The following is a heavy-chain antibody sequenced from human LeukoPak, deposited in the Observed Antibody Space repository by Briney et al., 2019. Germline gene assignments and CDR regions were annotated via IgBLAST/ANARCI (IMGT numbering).Heavy chain of an antibody. CDR1: GFTFSSYA. V-gene: IGHV3-23*01. D-gene: IGHD2-2*01. CDR2: IHANDGNT. CDR3: ARSFRPCSSTSCYFSFDF. Sequence: GGSLRLSCAASGFTFSSYAMNWVRQAPGKGLEWVSSIHANDGNTYYAESVKGRFTISRDNSKDTLYLQVNSPRAEDTAAYYCARSFRPCSSTSCYFSFDFWGQGIQVAVSS. J-gene: IGHJ4*02.